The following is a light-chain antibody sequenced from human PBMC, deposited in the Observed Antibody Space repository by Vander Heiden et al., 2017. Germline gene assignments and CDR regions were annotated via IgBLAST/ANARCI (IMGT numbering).Light chain of an antibody. CDR2: AAS. Sequence: DIQMTQSPSSLSAYVGDRVTITCRASQSISSYLNWYQQKPGKVPKVLIYAASNLQSGVPSRFSGGGSGTDFTLTISSLQPEDFATYYCQQSYRTLRYTFGQGTKLEIK. V-gene: IGKV1-39*01. J-gene: IGKJ2*01. CDR1: QSISSY. CDR3: QQSYRTLRYT.